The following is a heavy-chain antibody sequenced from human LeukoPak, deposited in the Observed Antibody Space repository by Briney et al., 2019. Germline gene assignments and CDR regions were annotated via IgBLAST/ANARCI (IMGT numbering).Heavy chain of an antibody. CDR1: GFTFSSYA. CDR2: ISGSGGST. D-gene: IGHD6-13*01. Sequence: PGGSLRLSCAASGFTFSSYAMSWVRQAPGKGLEWVSAISGSGGSTYYADSVKGRFTISRDNSKNTLYLQMNSLRAEDTAVYYCAKVAAAYYYYYYGMDAWGQGTTVTVSS. V-gene: IGHV3-23*01. CDR3: AKVAAAYYYYYYGMDA. J-gene: IGHJ6*02.